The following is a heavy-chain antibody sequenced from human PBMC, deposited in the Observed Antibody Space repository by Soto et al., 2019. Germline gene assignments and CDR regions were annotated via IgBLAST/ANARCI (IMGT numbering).Heavy chain of an antibody. CDR1: GGSFSGYY. D-gene: IGHD3-10*01. CDR3: ARGGGLSRCHDY. CDR2: INHSGST. V-gene: IGHV4-34*01. J-gene: IGHJ4*02. Sequence: SETLSLTCAVYGGSFSGYYWSWIPQPPGKGLEWIGEINHSGSTNYNPSLKSRVTISVDTSKNQFSLKLSSVTAADTAVYYCARGGGLSRCHDYWGQGTLVTVSS.